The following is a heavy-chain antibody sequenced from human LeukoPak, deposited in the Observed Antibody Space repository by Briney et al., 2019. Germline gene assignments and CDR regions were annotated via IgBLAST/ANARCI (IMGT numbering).Heavy chain of an antibody. CDR3: ARSAIAVAGTDYFDY. Sequence: GGSLRLSCAASGFTFSIYAMSWVRQTPGKGLEWVSTISGSGDTTYYADSVKGRFTISRDNSKNTVYLQMNSLRAEDTAVYYCARSAIAVAGTDYFDYWGQGTLVTVSS. CDR1: GFTFSIYA. CDR2: ISGSGDTT. V-gene: IGHV3-23*01. D-gene: IGHD6-19*01. J-gene: IGHJ4*02.